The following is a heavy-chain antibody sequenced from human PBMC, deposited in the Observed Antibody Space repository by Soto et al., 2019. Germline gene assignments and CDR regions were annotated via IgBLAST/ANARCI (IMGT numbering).Heavy chain of an antibody. CDR2: IYYSGST. CDR3: ARGLLQNWFDP. J-gene: IGHJ5*02. D-gene: IGHD1-26*01. CDR1: GGSISSGGYY. V-gene: IGHV4-31*03. Sequence: KASETLSLTCTVSGGSISSGGYYWSWIRQHPGKGLEWIGYIYYSGSTYYNPSLKSRVTISVDTSKNQFSPKLSSVTAADTAVYYCARGLLQNWFDPWGQGTLVTVSS.